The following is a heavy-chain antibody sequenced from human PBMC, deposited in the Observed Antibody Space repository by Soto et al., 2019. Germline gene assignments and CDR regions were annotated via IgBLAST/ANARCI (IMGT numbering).Heavy chain of an antibody. Sequence: LSLTCTVSGGSISSGGYYWSWIRQHPGKGLEWIGYIYYSGSTYYNPSLKSRVTISVDTSKNQFSLKLSSVTAADTAVYYCARVLEDIVVVVAATPHAFDIWGQGTMVTVSS. CDR1: GGSISSGGYY. V-gene: IGHV4-31*02. D-gene: IGHD2-15*01. CDR3: ARVLEDIVVVVAATPHAFDI. J-gene: IGHJ3*02. CDR2: IYYSGST.